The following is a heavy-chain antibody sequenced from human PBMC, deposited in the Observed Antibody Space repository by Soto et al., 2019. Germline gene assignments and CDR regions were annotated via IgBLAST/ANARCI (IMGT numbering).Heavy chain of an antibody. V-gene: IGHV1-8*01. Sequence: ASVKVSCKASGYTFTSFDINWVRQASGQGLEWMGWMNVSSGNTDYAQKFQRRVTLTRDMSISTVYMELRSLTFEDTAIYYCTSEDVSTGLVWGPGSLVTVSS. D-gene: IGHD5-12*01. CDR1: GYTFTSFD. CDR2: MNVSSGNT. J-gene: IGHJ4*02. CDR3: TSEDVSTGLV.